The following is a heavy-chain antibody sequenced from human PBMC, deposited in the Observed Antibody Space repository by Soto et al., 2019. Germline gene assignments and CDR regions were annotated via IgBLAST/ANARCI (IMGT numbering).Heavy chain of an antibody. J-gene: IGHJ4*02. CDR3: ARVKAVAGAPGDY. CDR2: ISYDGSNK. D-gene: IGHD6-19*01. V-gene: IGHV3-30-3*01. CDR1: GFTFSSYA. Sequence: QVQLVESGGGVVQPGRSLRLSCAASGFTFSSYAMHWVRQAPGKGLEWVAVISYDGSNKYYADSVKGRFTISRDNSKNSLYLQMNSLRAEDTAVYYCARVKAVAGAPGDYWGQGTLVTVSS.